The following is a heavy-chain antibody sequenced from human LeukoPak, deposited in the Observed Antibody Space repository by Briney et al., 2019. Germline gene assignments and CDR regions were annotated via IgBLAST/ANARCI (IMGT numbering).Heavy chain of an antibody. V-gene: IGHV1-8*01. CDR3: ARGRRDGFRYYYYYMDV. CDR1: GYTFTSYD. J-gene: IGHJ6*03. Sequence: ASVKVSCKASGYTFTSYDINWVRQATGQGLEWMGWMNPNSGNTGYAQKFRGRVTMTRNTSISTAYMELSSLRSEDTAVYYCARGRRDGFRYYYYYMDVWGKGTTVTVSS. CDR2: MNPNSGNT. D-gene: IGHD5-24*01.